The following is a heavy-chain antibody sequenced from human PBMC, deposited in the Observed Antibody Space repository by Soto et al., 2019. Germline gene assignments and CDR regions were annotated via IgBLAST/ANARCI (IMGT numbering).Heavy chain of an antibody. J-gene: IGHJ6*02. CDR2: ISSSSSTI. Sequence: EVQLVESGGGLVQPGGSLRLSCAASGFTFSSYSMNWVRQAPGKGLEWVSYISSSSSTIYYADSVKGRFTISRDNAKNSLYLQTNSLRDEDTAVYYCARDRGNWNKRDYYYGMDVWGQGTTVTVSS. V-gene: IGHV3-48*02. CDR3: ARDRGNWNKRDYYYGMDV. D-gene: IGHD1-20*01. CDR1: GFTFSSYS.